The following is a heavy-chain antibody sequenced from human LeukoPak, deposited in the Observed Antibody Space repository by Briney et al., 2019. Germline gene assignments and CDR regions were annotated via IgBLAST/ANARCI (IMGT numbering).Heavy chain of an antibody. D-gene: IGHD7-27*01. CDR2: IHAGNGNT. CDR1: GYTFTSYA. Sequence: ASVKVSCKASGYTFTSYAMHWVRQAPGQRLEWMGWIHAGNGNTKYSQKFQGRVTITRDTSASTAYMELSSLRSEDTAVYYCALGIPTTAMIHYWGQGTLVTVSS. V-gene: IGHV1-3*01. CDR3: ALGIPTTAMIHY. J-gene: IGHJ4*02.